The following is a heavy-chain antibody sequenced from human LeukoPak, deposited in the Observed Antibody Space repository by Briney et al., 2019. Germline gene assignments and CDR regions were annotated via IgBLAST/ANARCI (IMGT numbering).Heavy chain of an antibody. Sequence: PGGSLSFSWEAPGFTFVVYAMHWVRQAPGRGLGWASGISWNSGSIGYADSVKGRFTISRDNAKNSLYLQMNSLRAEDTALYYCAKDIWWEMATGDAFDIWGQGTMVTVSS. CDR2: ISWNSGSI. CDR3: AKDIWWEMATGDAFDI. J-gene: IGHJ3*02. CDR1: GFTFVVYA. V-gene: IGHV3-9*01. D-gene: IGHD5-24*01.